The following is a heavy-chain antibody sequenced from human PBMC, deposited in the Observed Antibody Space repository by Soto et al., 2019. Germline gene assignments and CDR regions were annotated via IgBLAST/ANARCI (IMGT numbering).Heavy chain of an antibody. V-gene: IGHV4-59*01. D-gene: IGHD2-15*01. CDR3: ARAYPNCSGGSCYFHYYYYYMDV. CDR2: IYYSGST. CDR1: GGSISSYY. Sequence: SETLSLTCTVSGGSISSYYWSRIRQPPGKGLEWIGYIYYSGSTNYNPSLKSRVTISVDTSKNQFSLKLSSVTAADTAVYYCARAYPNCSGGSCYFHYYYYYMDVWGKGTTVTVSS. J-gene: IGHJ6*03.